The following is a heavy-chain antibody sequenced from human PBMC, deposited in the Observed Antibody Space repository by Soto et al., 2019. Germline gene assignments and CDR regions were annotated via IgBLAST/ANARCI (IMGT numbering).Heavy chain of an antibody. CDR2: IDWDDDK. D-gene: IGHD3-22*01. CDR1: GFSLSTSGMC. V-gene: IGHV2-70*01. Sequence: GSGPTLVNPTQTLTLTCTFSGFSLSTSGMCVSWIRQPPGKALEWLALIDWDDDKYYSTSLKTRLTISKDTSKNQVVLTMTNMDPVDTATYYCARMYYYDSSGYYPADYWGQGTLVTVSS. J-gene: IGHJ4*02. CDR3: ARMYYYDSSGYYPADY.